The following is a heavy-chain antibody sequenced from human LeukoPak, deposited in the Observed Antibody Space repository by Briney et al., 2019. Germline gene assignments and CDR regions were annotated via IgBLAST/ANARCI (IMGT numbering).Heavy chain of an antibody. J-gene: IGHJ4*02. CDR1: GFTFSSYG. Sequence: GGSLRLSCAASGFTFSSYGMHWVRRAPGKGLEWVAVISYDGSNKYYADSVKGRFTISRDNSKNTLYLQMNSLRAEDTAVYYCAKELATTIAVDYWGQGTLVTVSS. V-gene: IGHV3-30*18. CDR3: AKELATTIAVDY. D-gene: IGHD5-24*01. CDR2: ISYDGSNK.